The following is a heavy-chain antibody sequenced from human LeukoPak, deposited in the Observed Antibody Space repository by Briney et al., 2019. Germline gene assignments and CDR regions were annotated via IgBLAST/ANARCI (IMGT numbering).Heavy chain of an antibody. CDR1: GFTFSSYW. D-gene: IGHD6-19*01. J-gene: IGHJ4*02. Sequence: GGSLRLSCAASGFTFSSYWMSWVRQAPGKGLEWVANIKQDGSEKYYVDSVKGRFTISRDNAKNSLYLQMNSLRAEDTAVYYCARDLGIAVAGHFDYWGQGTLVTVSS. CDR2: IKQDGSEK. V-gene: IGHV3-7*01. CDR3: ARDLGIAVAGHFDY.